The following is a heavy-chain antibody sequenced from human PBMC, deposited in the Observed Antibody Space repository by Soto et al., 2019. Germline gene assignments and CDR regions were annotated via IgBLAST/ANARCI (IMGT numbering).Heavy chain of an antibody. Sequence: SQTLPLTCTVSGASISIYYWILIRQPPGKGLEWIGYIYYSGSTNYNPSLKSRVSISVDTSKNQFSLKLSSVTAADTAVYYCARIKSSSWRLDYWGQGTLVTVSS. D-gene: IGHD6-13*01. CDR3: ARIKSSSWRLDY. CDR1: GASISIYY. J-gene: IGHJ4*02. V-gene: IGHV4-59*01. CDR2: IYYSGST.